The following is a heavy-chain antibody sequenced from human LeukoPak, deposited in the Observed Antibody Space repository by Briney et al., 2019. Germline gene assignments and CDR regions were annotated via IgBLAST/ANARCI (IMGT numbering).Heavy chain of an antibody. V-gene: IGHV1-69*01. CDR3: ARDRDHYDSSGYYADAFDI. J-gene: IGHJ3*02. CDR1: GGTFSSYA. CDR2: IIPIFGTA. D-gene: IGHD3-22*01. Sequence: SVKVSCKASGGTFSSYAISWVRQAPGQGLEWMGGIIPIFGTANYAQKFQGRVTITADESTSTAYMELSSLRSEDTAVYYCARDRDHYDSSGYYADAFDIWGQGTMVTVSS.